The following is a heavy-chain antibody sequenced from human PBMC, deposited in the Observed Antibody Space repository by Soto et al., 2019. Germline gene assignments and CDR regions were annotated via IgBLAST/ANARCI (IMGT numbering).Heavy chain of an antibody. Sequence: PGGSLRLSCAASGFTFTRYSMNWVRQAPGKGLEWVSSISSTTNYIYYADSMKGRFTVSRDNAKNSMYLDMNSLSAEDTAVYYCARTERYYDSSGYYFDYWGQGTLVTVSS. J-gene: IGHJ4*02. CDR3: ARTERYYDSSGYYFDY. CDR1: GFTFTRYS. CDR2: ISSTTNYI. D-gene: IGHD3-22*01. V-gene: IGHV3-21*01.